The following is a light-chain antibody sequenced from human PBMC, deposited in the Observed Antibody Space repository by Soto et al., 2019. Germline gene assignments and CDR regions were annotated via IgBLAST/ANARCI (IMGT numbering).Light chain of an antibody. V-gene: IGKV1-16*02. CDR2: AAS. CDR1: QDISNS. J-gene: IGKJ4*01. CDR3: EQYHAYPLT. Sequence: DIQMTQSPSSLSASVGDRVTITCRASQDISNSLAWFQQKPGKAPRSLIYAASILQSGVPSKYSGSISGTDFTLTITSLQPEDFATYFCEQYHAYPLTFGGGTKVEIK.